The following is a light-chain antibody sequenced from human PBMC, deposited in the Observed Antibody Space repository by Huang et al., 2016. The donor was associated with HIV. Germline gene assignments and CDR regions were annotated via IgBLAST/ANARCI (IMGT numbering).Light chain of an antibody. CDR3: QKYNSAPYT. CDR1: QDIRNY. Sequence: DIHMTQSPSSLSSSVGDRVTITCRASQDIRNYLAWYQQKPGTAPKLLISAASNLQAGVPSRFSGSGSGTDFTLTIGSLQPEDVATYYCQKYNSAPYTFGQGTKLEIK. J-gene: IGKJ2*01. CDR2: AAS. V-gene: IGKV1-27*01.